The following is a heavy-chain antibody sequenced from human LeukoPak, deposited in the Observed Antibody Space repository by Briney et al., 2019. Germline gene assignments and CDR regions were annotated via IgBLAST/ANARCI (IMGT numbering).Heavy chain of an antibody. CDR2: IYYSGST. D-gene: IGHD3-9*01. CDR3: ARAPEIRYFDWLFLDY. V-gene: IGHV4-59*01. J-gene: IGHJ4*02. Sequence: SETLSLTCTVSGGSISSYYWSWIRQPPGKGVEWIGYIYYSGSTNYNPSLKSRVTISVDTSKNQFSLKLSSVTAADTAVYYCARAPEIRYFDWLFLDYWGQGTLVTVSS. CDR1: GGSISSYY.